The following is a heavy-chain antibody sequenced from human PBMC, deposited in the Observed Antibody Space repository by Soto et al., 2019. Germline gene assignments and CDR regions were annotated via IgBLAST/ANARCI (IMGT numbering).Heavy chain of an antibody. V-gene: IGHV3-21*01. CDR3: ARDWAYYYGSGSYYKLNHIYYYYYGMDV. CDR2: ISSSSSYI. CDR1: GFTFSSYS. J-gene: IGHJ6*02. Sequence: NPGGSLRLSCAASGFTFSSYSMNWVRQAPGKGLEWVSSISSSSSYIYYADSVKGRFTISRDNAKNSLYLQMNSLRAEDTAVYYCARDWAYYYGSGSYYKLNHIYYYYYGMDVWGQGTTVTVYS. D-gene: IGHD3-10*01.